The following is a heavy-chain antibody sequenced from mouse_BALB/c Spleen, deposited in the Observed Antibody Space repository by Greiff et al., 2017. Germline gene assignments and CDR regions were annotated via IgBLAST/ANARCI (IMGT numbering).Heavy chain of an antibody. CDR1: GYSITSDYA. J-gene: IGHJ3*01. D-gene: IGHD2-1*01. V-gene: IGHV3-2*02. Sequence: EVQLQESGPGLVKPSQSLSLTCTVTGYSITSDYAWNWIRQFPGNKLEWMGYISYSGSTSYNPSLKSRISITRDTSKNQFFLQLNSVTTEDTATYYCASPHGNYLWFAYWGQGTLVTVSA. CDR3: ASPHGNYLWFAY. CDR2: ISYSGST.